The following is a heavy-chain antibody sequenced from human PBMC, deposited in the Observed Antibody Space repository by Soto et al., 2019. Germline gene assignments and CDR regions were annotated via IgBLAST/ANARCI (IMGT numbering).Heavy chain of an antibody. CDR3: ATQAPITMVRGVIEEEYYYYYMDV. Sequence: PSETLSLTCTVSGGSISSGGYYWSRIRQHPGKGLEWIGYIYYSGSTYYNPSLKSRVTISVDTSKNQFSLKLSSVTAADTAVYYCATQAPITMVRGVIEEEYYYYYMDVWGKGTTVTVSS. J-gene: IGHJ6*03. D-gene: IGHD3-10*01. V-gene: IGHV4-31*03. CDR1: GGSISSGGYY. CDR2: IYYSGST.